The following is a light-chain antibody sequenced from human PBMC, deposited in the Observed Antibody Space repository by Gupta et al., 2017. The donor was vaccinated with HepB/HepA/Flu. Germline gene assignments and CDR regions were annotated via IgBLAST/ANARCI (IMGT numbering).Light chain of an antibody. J-gene: IGLJ2*01. CDR3: AAWDDSLSAVV. Sequence: QSVLTQPPSASGTPGPRVTIPCSGSSSNIGSNYVYWYQQLPGTAPKLLIYRNNQRPSGVPDRFSGSKSGTSASLAISGLRSEDEADYYCAAWDDSLSAVVFGGGTKLTVL. CDR1: SSNIGSNY. CDR2: RNN. V-gene: IGLV1-47*01.